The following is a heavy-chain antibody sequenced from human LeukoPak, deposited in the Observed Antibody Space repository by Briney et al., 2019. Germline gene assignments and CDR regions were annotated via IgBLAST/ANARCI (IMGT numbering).Heavy chain of an antibody. J-gene: IGHJ4*02. CDR1: GFTFSSYG. CDR3: ARGYYDFWSGYYNIFPLFDY. CDR2: ISSSSSYI. Sequence: GGSLRLSCAASGFTFSSYGMHWVRQAPGKGLEWVSSISSSSSYIYYADSVKGRFTISRDNAKNSLYLQMNSLRAEDTAVYYCARGYYDFWSGYYNIFPLFDYWGQGTLVTVSS. V-gene: IGHV3-21*01. D-gene: IGHD3-3*01.